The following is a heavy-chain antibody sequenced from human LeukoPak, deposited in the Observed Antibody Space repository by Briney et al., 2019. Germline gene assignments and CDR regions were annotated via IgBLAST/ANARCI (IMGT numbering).Heavy chain of an antibody. D-gene: IGHD2-15*01. CDR3: ARDRYCSGGSCYYFDY. V-gene: IGHV3-11*06. CDR2: ISSSSSYT. J-gene: IGHJ4*02. CDR1: GFTFSDYY. Sequence: GGSLRLSCAASGFTFSDYYMSWIRQAPGKGLEWVSYISSSSSYTNYADSVKGRFTISRDNAKNSLYLRMNSLRAEDTAVYYCARDRYCSGGSCYYFDYWGQGTLVTVSS.